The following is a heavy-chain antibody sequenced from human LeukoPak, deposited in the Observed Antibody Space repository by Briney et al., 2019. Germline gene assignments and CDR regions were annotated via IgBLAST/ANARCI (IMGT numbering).Heavy chain of an antibody. CDR3: AKDRPNYHESNGHYYRPNGDY. CDR1: GFTFNIYA. D-gene: IGHD3-22*01. J-gene: IGHJ4*02. Sequence: PGGSLRLSCAASGFTFNIYAMSWVRQAPGKGLELVSSITSGGAGTFYADSVKDRFTISRDNSKNTLYLQMSRLRAEDTAVYYCAKDRPNYHESNGHYYRPNGDYWGQGTLVTVSS. V-gene: IGHV3-23*01. CDR2: ITSGGAGT.